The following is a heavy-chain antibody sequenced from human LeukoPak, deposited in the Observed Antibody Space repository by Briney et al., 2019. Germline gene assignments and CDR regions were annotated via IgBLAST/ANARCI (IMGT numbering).Heavy chain of an antibody. CDR1: GFTFSSYA. Sequence: GGSLRLSCAASGFTFSSYAMHWVRQAPGKGLEWVAVISFDGSNKYYADSVKGRFTISRDNSKNTLYLQMNSLRAEDTAVYYCASTYYYDTGGQGTLVTVSS. V-gene: IGHV3-30-3*01. CDR2: ISFDGSNK. J-gene: IGHJ4*02. CDR3: ASTYYYDT. D-gene: IGHD3-22*01.